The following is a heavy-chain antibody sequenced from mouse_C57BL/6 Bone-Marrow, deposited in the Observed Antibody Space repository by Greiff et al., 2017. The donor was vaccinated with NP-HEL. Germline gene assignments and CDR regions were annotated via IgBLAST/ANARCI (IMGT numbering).Heavy chain of an antibody. Sequence: QQSCKASGYTFTSYWMDWVKQRPGQGLEWIGNIYPSDSETHYNQKFKDKATLTVDKSSSTAYMQLSSLTSEDSAVYYCARHGSSYWYFDVWGTGTTVTVSS. D-gene: IGHD1-1*01. CDR2: IYPSDSET. CDR1: GYTFTSYW. J-gene: IGHJ1*03. V-gene: IGHV1-61*01. CDR3: ARHGSSYWYFDV.